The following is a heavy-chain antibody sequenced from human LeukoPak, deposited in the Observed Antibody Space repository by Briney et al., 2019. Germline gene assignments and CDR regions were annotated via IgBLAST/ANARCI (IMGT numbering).Heavy chain of an antibody. CDR2: IRSKAYGGTT. CDR1: GFTFGDYA. D-gene: IGHD5-18*01. J-gene: IGHJ4*02. Sequence: GGSLRLSCTASGFTFGDYATSWFRQAPGKGLEWVGFIRSKAYGGTTEYAASVKGRFTISRDDSKSIAYLQMNSLKTEDTAVYYCTGYSYGWRDYWGQGTLVTVSS. CDR3: TGYSYGWRDY. V-gene: IGHV3-49*03.